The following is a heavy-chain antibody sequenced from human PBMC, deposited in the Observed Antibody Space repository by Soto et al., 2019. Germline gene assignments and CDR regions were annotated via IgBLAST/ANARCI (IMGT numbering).Heavy chain of an antibody. CDR2: ISGSGGST. CDR3: AKKVVPAAPYYYYYMDV. D-gene: IGHD2-2*01. J-gene: IGHJ6*03. Sequence: GGSLRLSCAASGFTFSSCAMSWVRQAPGKGLEWVSGISGSGGSTYYADSVKGRFTISRDNSKNTLYLQMNSLRAEDTAVYYCAKKVVPAAPYYYYYMDVWGKGTTVTVSS. V-gene: IGHV3-23*01. CDR1: GFTFSSCA.